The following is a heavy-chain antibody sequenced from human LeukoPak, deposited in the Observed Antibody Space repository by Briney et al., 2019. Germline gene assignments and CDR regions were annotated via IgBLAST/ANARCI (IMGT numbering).Heavy chain of an antibody. D-gene: IGHD5-18*01. J-gene: IGHJ6*02. CDR1: GYSFTSYG. Sequence: ASVKVSCKASGYSFTSYGISWVRQAPGQGLEWMGWISLYNGNIDYEQNLQGRVTMTTDTSTSTVYMEVRSLRSDDTAVYYCARSWGAVDTAMVGSAYYYYGMDVWGQGTTVTVSS. CDR2: ISLYNGNI. CDR3: ARSWGAVDTAMVGSAYYYYGMDV. V-gene: IGHV1-18*01.